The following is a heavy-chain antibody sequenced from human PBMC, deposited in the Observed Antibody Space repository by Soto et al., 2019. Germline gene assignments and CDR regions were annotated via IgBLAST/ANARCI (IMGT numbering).Heavy chain of an antibody. V-gene: IGHV3-23*01. D-gene: IGHD3-22*01. CDR3: AKGPNYYDSSGYYLDY. CDR2: ISGSGGST. Sequence: VGSLRRSCTASGFTCSSYAMSCVRHAPGKGLEWVSAISGSGGSTYYADSVKGRFTISRDNSKNTLYLQMNSLRAEDTAVYYCAKGPNYYDSSGYYLDYWGQGTLVTVSS. CDR1: GFTCSSYA. J-gene: IGHJ4*02.